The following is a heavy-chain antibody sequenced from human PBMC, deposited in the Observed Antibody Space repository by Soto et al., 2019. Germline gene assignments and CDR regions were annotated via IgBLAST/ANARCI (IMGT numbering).Heavy chain of an antibody. CDR1: GASISGFY. J-gene: IGHJ5*02. Sequence: QVQLQESGPGLVKPSETLSLTCTVSGASISGFYWSWIRKSAGKGLEWIWRIYATGTTDYNPPLKSRVMMSVDTSKKQFSLKLRSVTAADTAVYYCVRDGTKTLRDWFDPWGQGISVTVSS. D-gene: IGHD1-1*01. CDR3: VRDGTKTLRDWFDP. V-gene: IGHV4-4*07. CDR2: IYATGTT.